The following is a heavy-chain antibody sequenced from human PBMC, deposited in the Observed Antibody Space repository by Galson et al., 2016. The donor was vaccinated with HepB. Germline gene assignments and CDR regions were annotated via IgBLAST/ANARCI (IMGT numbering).Heavy chain of an antibody. J-gene: IGHJ6*02. CDR2: ISGTGSTI. Sequence: SLRLSCAASGFTFSDYSMNWVRQAPGKGLEWLSYISGTGSTIYSADSVKGRFSISRDNAHKSIYLQMNSLRDEDTAVYYCARSGCSGGSCTAGVYYYGMDVWGQGTTVTVPS. CDR3: ARSGCSGGSCTAGVYYYGMDV. D-gene: IGHD2-15*01. V-gene: IGHV3-48*02. CDR1: GFTFSDYS.